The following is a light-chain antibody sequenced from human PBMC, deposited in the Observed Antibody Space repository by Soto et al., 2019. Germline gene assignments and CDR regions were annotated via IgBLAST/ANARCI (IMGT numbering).Light chain of an antibody. J-gene: IGLJ2*01. CDR1: SSDVGGYNY. Sequence: QSALTQPPSASGSPGQSVTISCTGSSSDVGGYNYVSWYQQHPGKAPKLIIYEVTKRPSGVPDHFSGSKSGNTASLTVSGLQADDEADYYCSSYGGSNHVVFGGGTTLTVL. CDR2: EVT. V-gene: IGLV2-8*01. CDR3: SSYGGSNHVV.